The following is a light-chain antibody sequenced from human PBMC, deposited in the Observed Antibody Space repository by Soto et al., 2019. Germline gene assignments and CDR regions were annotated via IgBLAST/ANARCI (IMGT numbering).Light chain of an antibody. CDR2: SNN. CDR3: AAWDDSLHGYV. J-gene: IGLJ1*01. CDR1: SSNIGSNT. V-gene: IGLV1-44*01. Sequence: QSVLTQPPSASGTPGQRVTISCSGSSSNIGSNTVNWYQQLPGTAPKLLIYSNNQRPSGVPDRFSGSKSGTSASLAISGLQSDDDADYYCAAWDDSLHGYVFGTGTKLTVL.